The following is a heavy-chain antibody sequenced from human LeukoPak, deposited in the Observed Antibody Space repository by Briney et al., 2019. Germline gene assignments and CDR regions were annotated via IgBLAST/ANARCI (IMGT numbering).Heavy chain of an antibody. Sequence: PGGSLRLSCAASGFTFSSYSMNWVRQAPGKGLEWVSSISSSSSYIYYADSVKGRFTISRDNAKNSLYLQMNSLRAEDTAVYYCARDIQRATRPVAGYSPFDYWGQGTLVTVSS. V-gene: IGHV3-21*01. CDR2: ISSSSSYI. D-gene: IGHD3-9*01. CDR1: GFTFSSYS. J-gene: IGHJ4*02. CDR3: ARDIQRATRPVAGYSPFDY.